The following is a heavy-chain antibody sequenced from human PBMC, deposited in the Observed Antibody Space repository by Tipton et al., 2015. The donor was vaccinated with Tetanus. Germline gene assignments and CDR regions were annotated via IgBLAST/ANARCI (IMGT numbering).Heavy chain of an antibody. CDR3: VRDGGSSGWLAY. J-gene: IGHJ4*02. CDR2: INGEASDT. CDR1: GFTFRNYW. D-gene: IGHD6-19*01. V-gene: IGHV3-74*01. Sequence: GSLRLSCAASGFTFRNYWMHWVRQAPGKGLVWVSRINGEASDTGYADSVKGRLSISRDNTKNMLYLQINSLRVEDTAVYYCVRDGGSSGWLAYWGQGTLVTVSS.